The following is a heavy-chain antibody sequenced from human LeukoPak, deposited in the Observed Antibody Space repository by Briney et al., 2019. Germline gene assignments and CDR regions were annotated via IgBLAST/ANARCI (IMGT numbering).Heavy chain of an antibody. J-gene: IGHJ4*02. CDR1: GFTFSSYS. V-gene: IGHV3-21*01. CDR2: ISSSSSYI. D-gene: IGHD3-3*01. Sequence: GGSLRLSCAASGFTFSSYSMNWVRQAPGKGLEWVSSISSSSSYIYYADSVKGRFTISRDNAKNSLYLQMNSLRAEDTAVYHCARGNYKLRSNDYWGQGTLVTVSS. CDR3: ARGNYKLRSNDY.